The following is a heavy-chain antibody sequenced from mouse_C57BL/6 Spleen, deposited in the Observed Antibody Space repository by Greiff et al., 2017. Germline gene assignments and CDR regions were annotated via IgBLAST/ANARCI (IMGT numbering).Heavy chain of an antibody. D-gene: IGHD1-1*01. CDR3: ARPGTTGSRGWYFDV. V-gene: IGHV1-47*01. CDR2: FHPYNDDT. CDR1: GYTFTTYP. J-gene: IGHJ1*03. Sequence: QVQLQLSGAELVKPGASVKMSCKASGYTFTTYPIEWMKQNHGKSQERIGNFHPYNDDTKYNEKFKGKATLTVEKSSSTVYLELSRLTSDDSAVYYCARPGTTGSRGWYFDVWGTGTTVTVSS.